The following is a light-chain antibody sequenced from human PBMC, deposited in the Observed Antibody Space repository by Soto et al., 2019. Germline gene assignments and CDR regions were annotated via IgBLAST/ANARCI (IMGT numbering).Light chain of an antibody. CDR3: MQGAHGPHT. Sequence: DVVMTQSPLSLPVTLGQPASISCRSSQSLVHNNGNTYLAWFQERPGQSPRRLIYQVSNRDSGVPDRFSGSGSGTDFTLQISRGEAADCGVYHCMQGAHGPHTFGQVTKLEIQ. CDR1: QSLVHNNGNTY. V-gene: IGKV2-30*02. J-gene: IGKJ2*01. CDR2: QVS.